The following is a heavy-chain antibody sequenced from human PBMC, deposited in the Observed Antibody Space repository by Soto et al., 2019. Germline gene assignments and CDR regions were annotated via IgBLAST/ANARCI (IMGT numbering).Heavy chain of an antibody. D-gene: IGHD4-17*01. CDR2: ISTTGSTI. CDR3: ARNSGDYEVY. J-gene: IGHJ4*02. CDR1: GFTFSSYE. V-gene: IGHV3-48*03. Sequence: EAQLVESAGGLVQPGGSLRLSCAGSGFTFSSYEMNWVRQAPGKGLEWVSYISTTGSTIYYADSVRGRFTISRDNAKNSLYLQMNSLRAEDTAIYYCARNSGDYEVYWGQGTLVTVAS.